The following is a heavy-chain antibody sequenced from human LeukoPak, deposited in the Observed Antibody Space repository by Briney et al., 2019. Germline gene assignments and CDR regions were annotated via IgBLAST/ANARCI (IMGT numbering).Heavy chain of an antibody. J-gene: IGHJ4*02. V-gene: IGHV3-74*01. CDR1: GFTFSSYW. Sequence: GGSLRLSCAASGFTFSSYWMHWVRQAPGKGLVWVARIDNDGSRTYYADSVKGRFTISRDNAKNTLYLQMNSLRVEDTAVYYCGASYDTSGYHFPFDHGGQGTQVTVSS. CDR3: GASYDTSGYHFPFDH. CDR2: IDNDGSRT. D-gene: IGHD3-22*01.